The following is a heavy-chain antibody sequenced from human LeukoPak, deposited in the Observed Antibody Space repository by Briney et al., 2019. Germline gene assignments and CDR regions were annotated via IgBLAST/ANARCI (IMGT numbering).Heavy chain of an antibody. Sequence: PSETLSLTCAVSGDXISSGGYYWSWIRQHPGKGLEWSGHIFYSGNTLYNPSLESRLTMSVDTSKNQFSLKLSSATAADTAVYYCARVGIALAGTKYYFADWGQGTLVTVSS. CDR3: ARVGIALAGTKYYFAD. V-gene: IGHV4-31*11. CDR1: GDXISSGGYY. D-gene: IGHD6-19*01. CDR2: IFYSGNT. J-gene: IGHJ4*02.